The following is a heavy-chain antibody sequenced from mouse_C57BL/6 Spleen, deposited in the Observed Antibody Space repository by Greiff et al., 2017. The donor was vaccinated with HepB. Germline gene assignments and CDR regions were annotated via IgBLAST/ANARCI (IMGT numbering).Heavy chain of an antibody. D-gene: IGHD1-1*01. CDR2: IDPETGGT. J-gene: IGHJ2*01. CDR1: GYTFTDYE. V-gene: IGHV1-15*01. Sequence: QVQLQQSGAELVRPGASVTLSCKASGYTFTDYEMHWVKQTPVHGLEWIGAIDPETGGTAYNQKFKGKAILTADKSSSTAYMELRSLTSEDSAVYYCTNHGSSFDYWGQGTTLTVSS. CDR3: TNHGSSFDY.